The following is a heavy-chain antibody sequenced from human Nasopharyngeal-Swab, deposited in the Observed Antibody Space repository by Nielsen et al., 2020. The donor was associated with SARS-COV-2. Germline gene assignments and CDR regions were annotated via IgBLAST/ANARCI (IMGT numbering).Heavy chain of an antibody. V-gene: IGHV3-9*01. CDR3: AKELDIVVVPASYGFGYCGMDV. J-gene: IGHJ6*02. CDR2: ISRNSGSI. CDR1: GFTFDDYA. D-gene: IGHD2-2*03. Sequence: SLKISCAASGFTFDDYAMHWVRQAPGKGLEWVSGISRNSGSIGYADSVKGRFTISRDNAKNTLYLQMNSLRAEDTALYYCAKELDIVVVPASYGFGYCGMDVWGQGTTVTVSS.